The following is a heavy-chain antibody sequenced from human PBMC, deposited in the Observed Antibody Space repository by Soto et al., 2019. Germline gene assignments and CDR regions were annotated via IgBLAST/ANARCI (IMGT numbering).Heavy chain of an antibody. CDR3: AKGSASTYYFDS. V-gene: IGHV3-23*01. CDR2: ISRSGGST. Sequence: EVQLLESGGGLVQPGGSLRLSCAASGVTFSTYAMSWVRQAPGKGLEWVSAISRSGGSTYYADSVKGRFTVSRDNPENMLYLQMNSPRAEDTAVYFCAKGSASTYYFDSWGQGTLVTVSS. CDR1: GVTFSTYA. D-gene: IGHD6-19*01. J-gene: IGHJ4*02.